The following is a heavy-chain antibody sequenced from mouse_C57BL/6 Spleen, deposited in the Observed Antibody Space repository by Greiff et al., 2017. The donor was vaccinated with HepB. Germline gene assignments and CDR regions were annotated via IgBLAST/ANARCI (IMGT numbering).Heavy chain of an antibody. CDR1: GYTFTSYW. CDR3: ARDVYAMDY. J-gene: IGHJ4*01. CDR2: IDPSDSYT. Sequence: QVHVKQSGAELVKPGASVKLSCKASGYTFTSYWMQWVKQRPGQGLEWIGEIDPSDSYTNYNQKFKGKATLTVDTSSSTAYMQLSSLTSEDSAVYYCARDVYAMDYWGQGTSVTVSS. V-gene: IGHV1-50*01.